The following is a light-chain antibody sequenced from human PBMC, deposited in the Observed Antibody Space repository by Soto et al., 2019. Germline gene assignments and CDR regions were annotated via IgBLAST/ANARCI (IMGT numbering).Light chain of an antibody. CDR3: ATWDDSLSGHWV. CDR2: STN. V-gene: IGLV1-44*01. CDR1: SSNIGRAT. J-gene: IGLJ3*02. Sequence: QSLLTQPPSASGTPGQRVTISCSGGSSNIGRATVDWYQQVPGTAPKLLIYSTNRRPSGVPDRFSGSKSGTSASLAISGLQSEDEANYYCATWDDSLSGHWVFGGGTKVTVL.